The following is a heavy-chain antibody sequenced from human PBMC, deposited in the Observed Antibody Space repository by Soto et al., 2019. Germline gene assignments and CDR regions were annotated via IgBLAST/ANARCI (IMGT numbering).Heavy chain of an antibody. V-gene: IGHV3-30-3*01. CDR2: ISFDGSEQ. J-gene: IGHJ2*01. CDR1: GFTFSNYA. Sequence: QVQLVESGGGVVQPGRSLRLSCAASGFTFSNYAIHWVRQAPGKGLEWVAVISFDGSEQYYADSVKGRFTISRDNSKNTLYLQMNSLRAEDTAVYYCARQSVGYAGYFDLWGRRTLVTVSS. D-gene: IGHD2-8*02. CDR3: ARQSVGYAGYFDL.